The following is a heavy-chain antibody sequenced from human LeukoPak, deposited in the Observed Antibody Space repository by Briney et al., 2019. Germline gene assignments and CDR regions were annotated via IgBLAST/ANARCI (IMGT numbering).Heavy chain of an antibody. CDR2: INHSGGT. J-gene: IGHJ4*02. CDR3: ARDSALAQAVMFDY. V-gene: IGHV4-34*01. CDR1: GGSFSGYY. D-gene: IGHD6-19*01. Sequence: SETLSLTCAVYGGSFSGYYWSWIRQPPGKGLERIGEINHSGGTKYNPSLKSRITISVDTSKNQFSLKLSSVTAADTAVYYCARDSALAQAVMFDYWGLGTLVTVSS.